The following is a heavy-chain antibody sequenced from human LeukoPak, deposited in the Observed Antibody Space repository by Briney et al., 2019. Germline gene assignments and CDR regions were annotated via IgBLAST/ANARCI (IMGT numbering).Heavy chain of an antibody. J-gene: IGHJ4*02. CDR1: GGSISSYY. D-gene: IGHD4-17*01. CDR3: ASLYDGDSQGDY. Sequence: ASETLSLTCTVSGGSISSYYWSWIRQPPGKGLEWIGYIYYSGSTNYNPSLKSRVTISVDTSKNQFSLKLSSVTAADTAAYYCASLYDGDSQGDYWGQGTLVTVSS. CDR2: IYYSGST. V-gene: IGHV4-59*01.